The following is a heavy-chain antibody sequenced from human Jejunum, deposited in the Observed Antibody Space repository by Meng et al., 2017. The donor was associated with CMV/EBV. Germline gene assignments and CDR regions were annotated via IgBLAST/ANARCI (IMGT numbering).Heavy chain of an antibody. CDR3: AKDRSFTVRGYFDY. CDR2: ITGTAGST. J-gene: IGHJ4*02. D-gene: IGHD4-11*01. Sequence: GFAFGSSAMSWVRQAPGKGLEWVSAITGTAGSTFYADSVKGRFTISRDNSKNTLYLQMNSLRAEDTAVYYCAKDRSFTVRGYFDYWGQGTLVTVSS. CDR1: GFAFGSSA. V-gene: IGHV3-23*01.